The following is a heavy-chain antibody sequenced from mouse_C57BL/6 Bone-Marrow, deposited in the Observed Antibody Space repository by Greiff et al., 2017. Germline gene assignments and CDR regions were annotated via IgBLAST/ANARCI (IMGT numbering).Heavy chain of an antibody. J-gene: IGHJ2*01. V-gene: IGHV5-6*01. Sequence: EVQLVESGGDLVKPGGSLKLSCAASGFTFSSYGMSWVRQTPDKRLEWVATISSGGSYTYYPDSVKGRFTISRDNAKNTLYLQMSSLKSEDTAMYYCARLIYDGYYDYFDDWGQGTTLTVSS. CDR1: GFTFSSYG. D-gene: IGHD2-3*01. CDR2: ISSGGSYT. CDR3: ARLIYDGYYDYFDD.